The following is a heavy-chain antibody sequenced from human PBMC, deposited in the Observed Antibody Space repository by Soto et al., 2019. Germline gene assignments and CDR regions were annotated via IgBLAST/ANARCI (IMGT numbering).Heavy chain of an antibody. CDR3: ASSRVMYYDFWSGYPNWFDP. D-gene: IGHD3-3*01. V-gene: IGHV4-30-2*01. J-gene: IGHJ5*02. Sequence: SETLSLTCAVSGGSISSGGYSWSWIRQPPGKGLEWIGYIYHSGSTYYNPSLKSRVTISVDRSKNQFSLKLSSVTAADTAVYYCASSRVMYYDFWSGYPNWFDPWGQGTLVTVSS. CDR2: IYHSGST. CDR1: GGSISSGGYS.